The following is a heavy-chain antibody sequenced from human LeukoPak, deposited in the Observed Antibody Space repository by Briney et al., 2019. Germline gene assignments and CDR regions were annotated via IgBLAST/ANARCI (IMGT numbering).Heavy chain of an antibody. CDR2: INPNSGGT. V-gene: IGHV1-2*04. CDR1: GYTFTGYY. D-gene: IGHD3-9*01. Sequence: ASVTVSCKASGYTFTGYYMRWVRQAPGQGLEWMGWINPNSGGTNYAQKFQGWVTMTRDTSISTAYMELSRLRSDDTAVYYCARGKSTDVLRYFDWLNYYGMDVWGQGTTVTVSS. CDR3: ARGKSTDVLRYFDWLNYYGMDV. J-gene: IGHJ6*02.